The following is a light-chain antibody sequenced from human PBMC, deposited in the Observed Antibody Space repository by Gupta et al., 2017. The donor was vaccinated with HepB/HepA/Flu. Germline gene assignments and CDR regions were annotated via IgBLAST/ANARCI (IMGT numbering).Light chain of an antibody. J-gene: IGKJ3*01. CDR3: QQKDNLPFT. CDR1: QDISNY. CDR2: DAS. Sequence: DIQMTQSPSSLSASVGDRVTITCQASQDISNYLNWYQQKPGKAPKLLIYDASKVETGVPSRFSGSGSGTDFTFTISSRQPEDFATYYCQQKDNLPFTFGHGTKVDIK. V-gene: IGKV1-33*01.